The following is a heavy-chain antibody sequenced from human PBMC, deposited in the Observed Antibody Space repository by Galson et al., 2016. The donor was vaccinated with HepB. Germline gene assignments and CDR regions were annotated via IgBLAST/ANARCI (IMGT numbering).Heavy chain of an antibody. CDR2: ISHDGSVK. Sequence: SLRLSCAASGFTFSSYVMQWVRQTPGKGLVWVSRISHDGSVKTYADSVKGRFTISRDNARNTLYLHMNSLRAEDTAVYYCARDRSLIFYDYWGQGTLITVSS. CDR3: ARDRSLIFYDY. J-gene: IGHJ4*02. V-gene: IGHV3-74*03. CDR1: GFTFSSYV. D-gene: IGHD3/OR15-3a*01.